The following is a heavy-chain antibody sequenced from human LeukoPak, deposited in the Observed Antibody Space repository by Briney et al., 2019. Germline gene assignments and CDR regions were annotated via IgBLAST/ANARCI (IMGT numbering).Heavy chain of an antibody. CDR2: ISAHNGNT. V-gene: IGHV1-18*01. CDR1: GYTFTNYG. Sequence: ASVKVSCKTSGYTFTNYGITWVRQAPGQGLEWMGWISAHNGNTNYAQKLQGRVTMTTDTSTRTAYMELRSLRSDDTAVYYCARVIELRYGYYYYMDVWGKGTTVTVSS. D-gene: IGHD1-1*01. CDR3: ARVIELRYGYYYYMDV. J-gene: IGHJ6*03.